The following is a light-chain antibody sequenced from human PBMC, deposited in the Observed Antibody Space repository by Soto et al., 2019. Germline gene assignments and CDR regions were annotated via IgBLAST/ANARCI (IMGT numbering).Light chain of an antibody. Sequence: QSVLTQPPSASGSPGQSVAISCTGTTTDIGAYDFVSWYQQHPGKAPKLLIYEVNKRPSGVPDRFSGSKSGNTASLTVSGLQAEDEADYYCSSHGGNSPYVFGTGTQLTVL. J-gene: IGLJ1*01. CDR1: TTDIGAYDF. V-gene: IGLV2-8*01. CDR2: EVN. CDR3: SSHGGNSPYV.